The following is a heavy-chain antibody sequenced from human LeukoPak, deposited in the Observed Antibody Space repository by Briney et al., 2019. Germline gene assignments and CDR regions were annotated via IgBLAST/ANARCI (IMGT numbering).Heavy chain of an antibody. CDR3: AKDSCSSTSCLYYFDY. D-gene: IGHD2-2*01. CDR1: GFTFSSYA. Sequence: PGGSLRLSCAASGFTFSSYAMSWVRQAPGKGLEWVSAISGSGGSTYYADSVKGRSTISRDNSKNTLYLQMNSLRAEDTAVYYCAKDSCSSTSCLYYFDYWGQGTLVTVSS. V-gene: IGHV3-23*01. J-gene: IGHJ4*02. CDR2: ISGSGGST.